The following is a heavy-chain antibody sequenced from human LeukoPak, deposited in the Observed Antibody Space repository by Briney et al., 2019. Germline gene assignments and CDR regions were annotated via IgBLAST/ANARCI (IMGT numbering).Heavy chain of an antibody. Sequence: ASVKVSCKVSGYTFTDYYMHWVQQAPGKGLEWMGLVDPEDGETIYAEKFQGRVTITADTSADTAYMELSSLRSEDTAVYYCATPARGGGFSDAFDIWGQGTMVTVSS. D-gene: IGHD3-16*01. V-gene: IGHV1-69-2*01. J-gene: IGHJ3*02. CDR1: GYTFTDYY. CDR3: ATPARGGGFSDAFDI. CDR2: VDPEDGET.